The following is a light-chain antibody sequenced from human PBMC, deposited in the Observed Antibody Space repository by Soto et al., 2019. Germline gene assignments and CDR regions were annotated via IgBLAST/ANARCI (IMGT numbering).Light chain of an antibody. CDR2: SNN. J-gene: IGLJ2*01. V-gene: IGLV1-44*01. Sequence: QSVLTQPPSASGTPGQRVTISCFGSSSNIGTNSVNWYQQLPETAPKLLIYSNNQRPSGVPDRFSGSKSGTSASLAISGLQSEDEADYYCTAWDDNLSLVVFGGGTQLTVL. CDR1: SSNIGTNS. CDR3: TAWDDNLSLVV.